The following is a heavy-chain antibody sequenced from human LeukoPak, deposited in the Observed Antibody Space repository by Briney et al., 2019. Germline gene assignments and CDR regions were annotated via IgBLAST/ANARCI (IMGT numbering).Heavy chain of an antibody. CDR2: IIPIFGTA. V-gene: IGHV1-69*06. J-gene: IGHJ6*03. D-gene: IGHD2-15*01. CDR3: ARGRGGKYCSGGSCYSYDYYYYYMDV. CDR1: GGTFSIYA. Sequence: GASVKVSCKASGGTFSIYAISWVRQAPGQGLKWMGGIIPIFGTANYAQKFQSRVTITADKSTSTAYMELSSLRSEDTAVYYCARGRGGKYCSGGSCYSYDYYYYYMDVWGKGTTVTVSS.